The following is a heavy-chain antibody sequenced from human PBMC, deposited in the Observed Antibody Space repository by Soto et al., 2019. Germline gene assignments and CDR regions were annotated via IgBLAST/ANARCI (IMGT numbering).Heavy chain of an antibody. Sequence: TGGSLRLSCAASGFTFSSYAMNWVRQAPGKGLEWVSAISNSGGSTYYADSVKGRFTISRDNSKNTLYLQMNSLRAEDTAVYYCARTDYGDYYYYGMDVWGQGTTVTVSS. CDR1: GFTFSSYA. CDR3: ARTDYGDYYYYGMDV. J-gene: IGHJ6*02. V-gene: IGHV3-23*01. D-gene: IGHD4-17*01. CDR2: ISNSGGST.